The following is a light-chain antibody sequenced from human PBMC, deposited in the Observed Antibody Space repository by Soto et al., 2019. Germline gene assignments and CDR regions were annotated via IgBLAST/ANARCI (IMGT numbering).Light chain of an antibody. CDR3: QQRSNWPPVA. J-gene: IGKJ4*01. CDR2: DAS. V-gene: IGKV3-11*01. Sequence: VMTPSPATLSVSPGEGATLSCRASQSVSSYLAWYQQKPGQAPRLLIYDASNRATGIPARFSGSGSGTDFTLTISSLEPEDFAVYYCQQRSNWPPVAFGGGTKVDIK. CDR1: QSVSSY.